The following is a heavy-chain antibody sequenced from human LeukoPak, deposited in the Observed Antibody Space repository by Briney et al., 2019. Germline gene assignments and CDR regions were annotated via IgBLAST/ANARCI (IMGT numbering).Heavy chain of an antibody. V-gene: IGHV3-23*01. CDR1: RFIFSNFA. D-gene: IGHD3-22*01. CDR3: AKDPNYYDSSGYYG. J-gene: IGHJ4*02. Sequence: GSLSLSCAASRFIFSNFAMSWVRQAPGKGLEWVSTITGSGGSTYYADSVKGRFTISRDNSKNTSSLQMNSLRAEDTAVYYCAKDPNYYDSSGYYGWGQGTLVTVSS. CDR2: ITGSGGST.